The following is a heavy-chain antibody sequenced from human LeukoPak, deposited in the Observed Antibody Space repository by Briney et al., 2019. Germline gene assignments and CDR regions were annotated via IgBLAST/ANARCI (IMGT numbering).Heavy chain of an antibody. J-gene: IGHJ5*02. V-gene: IGHV4-39*07. CDR3: ARGLYYYGSGSYYANWFDP. CDR2: INHSGST. D-gene: IGHD3-10*01. CDR1: SGSISDNNYF. Sequence: SETLSLTCTVSSGSISDNNYFWSWIRQPPGKGLEWIGEINHSGSTNYNPSLKSRVTISVDTSKNQFSLKLSSVTAADTAVYYCARGLYYYGSGSYYANWFDPWGQGTLVTVSS.